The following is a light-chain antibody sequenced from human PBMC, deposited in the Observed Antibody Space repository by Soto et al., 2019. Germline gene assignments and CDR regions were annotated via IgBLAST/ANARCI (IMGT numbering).Light chain of an antibody. CDR2: STN. Sequence: QAVVTQEPSFSVSPGGTVTLTCGLSSGSVSTSYYPSWYQQTPGQAPRTLIYSTNTRSSGVPDRFSGSILGTKAALTITGAQADDESDYYCVLYVGSGIWVFGGGTKLTVL. CDR1: SGSVSTSYY. V-gene: IGLV8-61*01. J-gene: IGLJ2*01. CDR3: VLYVGSGIWV.